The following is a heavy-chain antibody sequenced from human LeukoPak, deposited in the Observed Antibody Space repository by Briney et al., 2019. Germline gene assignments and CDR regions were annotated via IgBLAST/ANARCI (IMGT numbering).Heavy chain of an antibody. CDR3: ARYGDQPPYYYHYYMDV. V-gene: IGHV3-21*06. D-gene: IGHD4-17*01. CDR2: ISGSTSYI. CDR1: GFTFGGYT. J-gene: IGHJ6*03. Sequence: WGSLRLSCAASGFTFGGYTMNWVRQAPGKGLEWVSSISGSTSYIYYADSVKGRFTISRDNAKNSLYLQMDSLRAEGTAVYYCARYGDQPPYYYHYYMDVWGKGTTVTISS.